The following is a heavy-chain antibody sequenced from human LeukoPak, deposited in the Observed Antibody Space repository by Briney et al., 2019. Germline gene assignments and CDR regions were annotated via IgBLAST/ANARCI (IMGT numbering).Heavy chain of an antibody. V-gene: IGHV1-46*01. D-gene: IGHD4-17*01. J-gene: IGHJ4*02. CDR2: INPSGGST. CDR1: GYTFTGYY. Sequence: ASVKVSCKASGYTFTGYYMHWVRQAPGQGLEWMGRINPSGGSTSNAQKFQGRVTMTRDMSTSTVYMELSSLTSEDMAIYYCAKYGLSPYFDYWGRGTLVTVSS. CDR3: AKYGLSPYFDY.